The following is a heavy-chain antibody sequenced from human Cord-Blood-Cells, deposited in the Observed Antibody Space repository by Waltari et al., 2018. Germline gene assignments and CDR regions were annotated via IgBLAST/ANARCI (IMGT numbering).Heavy chain of an antibody. CDR3: ARGDYDFWSGYYDY. Sequence: QLQLQESGPGLVKPSETLSLTCTVSGGSISSRSYYWGWIRQPPGKGLEWIGSIYYSGSTYYNPSLKSRVTISVDTSKNQFSLKLSSVTAADTAVYYCARGDYDFWSGYYDYWGQGTLVTVSS. CDR1: GGSISSRSYY. CDR2: IYYSGST. V-gene: IGHV4-39*01. D-gene: IGHD3-3*01. J-gene: IGHJ4*02.